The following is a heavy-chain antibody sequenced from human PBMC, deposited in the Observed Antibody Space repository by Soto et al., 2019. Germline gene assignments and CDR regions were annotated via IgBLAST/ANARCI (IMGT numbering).Heavy chain of an antibody. CDR2: IYHSGST. J-gene: IGHJ4*02. V-gene: IGHV4-4*02. CDR3: ARVAVAGTRVDY. Sequence: HSETLSLTCAVSGGSISSSNWWSWVRQPPGKGLEWIGEIYHSGSTNYNPSLKSRVTISVDKSKNQFSLKLSSVTAADTAVYYSARVAVAGTRVDYWGQGTLVTVSS. CDR1: GGSISSSNW. D-gene: IGHD6-19*01.